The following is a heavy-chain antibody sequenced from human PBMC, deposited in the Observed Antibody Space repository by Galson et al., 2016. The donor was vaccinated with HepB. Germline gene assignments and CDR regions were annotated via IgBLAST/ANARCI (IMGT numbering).Heavy chain of an antibody. D-gene: IGHD3-16*02. Sequence: SVKVSCKASGYTFTTYPISWVRQAPGQGLEWMGWIGTYSGNTNYAQKFQGRVTMTADTSTSTAYMELRSLNSDDTAIYFCARLNMDYVWGSYRRHVDYWGQGALVTVSS. J-gene: IGHJ4*02. CDR3: ARLNMDYVWGSYRRHVDY. CDR2: IGTYSGNT. V-gene: IGHV1-18*01. CDR1: GYTFTTYP.